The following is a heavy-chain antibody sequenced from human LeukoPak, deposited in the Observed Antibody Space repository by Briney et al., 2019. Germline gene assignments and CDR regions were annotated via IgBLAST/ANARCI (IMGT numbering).Heavy chain of an antibody. J-gene: IGHJ4*02. Sequence: GGSLRLSCAASGFTFSSYAMHWVRQAPGKGLEWVAVISYDGSNKYYADSVKGRFTISRDNSKNTLYLQMNSLRAEDTAVYYCAKFGMALTTNDYWGQGTLVTVSS. CDR1: GFTFSSYA. V-gene: IGHV3-30*04. D-gene: IGHD4/OR15-4a*01. CDR3: AKFGMALTTNDY. CDR2: ISYDGSNK.